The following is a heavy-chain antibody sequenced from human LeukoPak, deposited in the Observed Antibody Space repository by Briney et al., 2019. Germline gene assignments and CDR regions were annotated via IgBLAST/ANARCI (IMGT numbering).Heavy chain of an antibody. CDR3: AKSRVVDRRGYFDY. CDR1: GFTFNIYP. D-gene: IGHD2-15*01. CDR2: IGTGGDT. J-gene: IGHJ4*02. Sequence: GGSLRLSCVASGFTFNIYPMTWVRQSPEKGLEWVSTIGTGGDTYYADSVKGRFTISRDDSKNTLYLQMHSLGAEDTAVYCCAKSRVVDRRGYFDYWGQGTLVTVSS. V-gene: IGHV3-23*01.